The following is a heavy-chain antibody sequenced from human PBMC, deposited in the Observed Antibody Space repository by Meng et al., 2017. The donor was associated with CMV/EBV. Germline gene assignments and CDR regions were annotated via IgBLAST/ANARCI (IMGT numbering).Heavy chain of an antibody. CDR2: INLDGSEK. J-gene: IGHJ4*02. D-gene: IGHD1-14*01. V-gene: IGHV3-7*01. CDR3: TRDRMRELPTEPSPAYFDY. Sequence: GGSLRLSCAASEFIFSNYWMSWVRQAPGKGLEWVANINLDGSEKYSVDSVKGRFTISRDNGKNLLFLQMNSLRAEDSAVYYCTRDRMRELPTEPSPAYFDYWGQGTLVTVSS. CDR1: EFIFSNYW.